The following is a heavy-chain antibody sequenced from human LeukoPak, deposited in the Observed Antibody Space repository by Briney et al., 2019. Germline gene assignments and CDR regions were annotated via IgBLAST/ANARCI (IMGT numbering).Heavy chain of an antibody. J-gene: IGHJ5*02. CDR2: IYTSGST. D-gene: IGHD3-3*01. V-gene: IGHV4-4*07. CDR1: GGSISSYY. CDR3: ARDLYYDFWSGYPRGFDP. Sequence: PSETLSLTCTVSGGSISSYYWSWIRQRAGKGLEWIGRIYTSGSTNYNPSLKSRVTMSVDTSKNQFSLKLSSVTAADTAVYYCARDLYYDFWSGYPRGFDPWGQGTLVTFSS.